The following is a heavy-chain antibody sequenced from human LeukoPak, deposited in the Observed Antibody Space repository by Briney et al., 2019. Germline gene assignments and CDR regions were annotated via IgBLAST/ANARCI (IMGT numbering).Heavy chain of an antibody. CDR1: GYTFTSYY. Sequence: ASVKVSCKASGYTFTSYYMHWVRQAPGQGLEWMGWINPNSGGTNYAQKFQGRVTMTRDTSISTAYMELSRLRSGDTAVYYCARDPEYYYYYMDVWGKGTTVTISS. CDR2: INPNSGGT. V-gene: IGHV1-2*02. J-gene: IGHJ6*03. D-gene: IGHD1-14*01. CDR3: ARDPEYYYYYMDV.